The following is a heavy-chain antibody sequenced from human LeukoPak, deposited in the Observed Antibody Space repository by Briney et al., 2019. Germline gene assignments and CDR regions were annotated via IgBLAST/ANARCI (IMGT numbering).Heavy chain of an antibody. Sequence: ASVKVSCKASGGTFSRFAISWVRQAPSQGLEWMGRIIPVLAISNYAQKFQGRVTIAADNSTRTASMELRSLRSEDTAVYYCARDVYSSSSPNTYGMDVWGQGTTVTVSS. CDR3: ARDVYSSSSPNTYGMDV. J-gene: IGHJ6*02. D-gene: IGHD6-6*01. CDR1: GGTFSRFA. V-gene: IGHV1-69*04. CDR2: IIPVLAIS.